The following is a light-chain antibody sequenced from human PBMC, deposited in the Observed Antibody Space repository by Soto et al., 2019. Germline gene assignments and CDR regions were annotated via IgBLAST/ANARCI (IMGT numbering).Light chain of an antibody. J-gene: IGKJ1*01. Sequence: DIQMTQSPSSLSASVGDRVTITCRASQSIGTGLSWYQQKPQKAPKLLIYAASSVQSGVPSRFSGSGSGTEFTLTISSLQPDDFATYYCQHYNSYSEAFGQGTKVDIK. CDR2: AAS. CDR3: QHYNSYSEA. CDR1: QSIGTG. V-gene: IGKV1D-16*01.